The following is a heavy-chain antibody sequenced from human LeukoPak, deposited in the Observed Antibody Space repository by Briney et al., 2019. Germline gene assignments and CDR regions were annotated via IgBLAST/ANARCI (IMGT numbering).Heavy chain of an antibody. CDR3: ALLTMVRGVTQGTSVAGATYYYYYGMDV. Sequence: ASVKVSCKASGGTFSSYAISWVRQAPGQGLEWMGGIIPIFGTANYAQKFQGRVTITADESTSTAYMELSSLRSEDTAVCYCALLTMVRGVTQGTSVAGATYYYYYGMDVWGQGTTVTVSS. J-gene: IGHJ6*02. V-gene: IGHV1-69*01. CDR2: IIPIFGTA. CDR1: GGTFSSYA. D-gene: IGHD3-10*01.